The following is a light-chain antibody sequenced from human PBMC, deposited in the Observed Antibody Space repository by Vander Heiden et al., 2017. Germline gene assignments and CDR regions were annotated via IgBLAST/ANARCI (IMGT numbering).Light chain of an antibody. J-gene: IGLJ2*01. CDR3: QVWDSSSDHPI. Sequence: SYLLTQPPSVSVVPGQTAWITCGVNNIVSKSVDWDQEKPGQAHVLFVYDDSDRPSGIPERFSGSNSGNTATLTISRVEAGDEADYYCQVWDSSSDHPIFGGGTKLTGL. CDR2: DDS. CDR1: NIVSKS. V-gene: IGLV3-21*02.